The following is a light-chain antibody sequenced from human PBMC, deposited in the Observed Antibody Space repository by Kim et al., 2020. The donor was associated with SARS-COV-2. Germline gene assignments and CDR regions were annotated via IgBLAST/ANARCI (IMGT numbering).Light chain of an antibody. CDR2: QDN. Sequence: SVSPGQTASISCTGDKLEDKYACWYQRTAGQSPVLVLYQDNKRPSGIPERFSGSNSGNTATLTISGTQAMDEADYYCQVWDSSFGVFGAGTQLTVL. V-gene: IGLV3-1*01. CDR1: KLEDKY. CDR3: QVWDSSFGV. J-gene: IGLJ2*01.